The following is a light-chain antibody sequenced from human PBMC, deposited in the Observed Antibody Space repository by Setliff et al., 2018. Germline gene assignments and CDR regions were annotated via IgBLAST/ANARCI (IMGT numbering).Light chain of an antibody. V-gene: IGLV2-14*03. CDR2: GVS. CDR1: SSDVGSYDL. J-gene: IGLJ1*01. CDR3: RSYRSGMDRSV. Sequence: QSVMTQPASVSGSPGQSITISCPGTSSDVGSYDLVSWYQQHPGKAPKLIIHGVSDQPSGVSKRFSGAKSGNTASLTISGLQTEDEDDYYCRSYRSGMDRSVFGTGTKVTV.